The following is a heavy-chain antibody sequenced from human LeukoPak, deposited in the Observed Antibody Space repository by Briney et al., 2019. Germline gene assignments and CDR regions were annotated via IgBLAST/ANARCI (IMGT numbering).Heavy chain of an antibody. Sequence: GSLRLSCAASGFTFSSYGMHWVRQAPGKGLEWVAVISYDGSNKYYAGSVKGRFTISRDNSKNTLYLQMNSLRAEDTAVYYCAKDRTTGIFDYWGQGTLVTVSS. CDR3: AKDRTTGIFDY. CDR1: GFTFSSYG. CDR2: ISYDGSNK. J-gene: IGHJ4*02. V-gene: IGHV3-30*18. D-gene: IGHD4-17*01.